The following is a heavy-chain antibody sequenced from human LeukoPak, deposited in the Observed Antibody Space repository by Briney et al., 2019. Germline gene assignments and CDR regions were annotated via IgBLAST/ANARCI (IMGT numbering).Heavy chain of an antibody. J-gene: IGHJ6*03. CDR3: ARGSRSGWFLGDV. Sequence: SETLSRTSTGSGGSSSAYNWRWMRHPPGNGLEWSGYIYYSGSTNDNPSLKSRVTISVNTSNNAFSRKRSSVTAAETGVYYCARGSRSGWFLGDVWGKGTTVTVS. CDR1: GGSSSAYN. CDR2: IYYSGST. V-gene: IGHV4-59*01. D-gene: IGHD6-19*01.